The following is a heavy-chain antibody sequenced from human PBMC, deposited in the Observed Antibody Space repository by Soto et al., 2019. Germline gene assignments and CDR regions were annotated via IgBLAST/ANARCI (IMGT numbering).Heavy chain of an antibody. Sequence: ETLSLTCTVSGGSVSSGSYQWTWIRQPPGKGLEWIGYIHVSGSTNDNPSLKGRVTMSIDTSKNQFSLKLSSVTAADTAVYYCARDGHGMDVWGQGTEVTVSS. J-gene: IGHJ6*02. CDR1: GGSVSSGSYQ. CDR3: ARDGHGMDV. V-gene: IGHV4-61*01. CDR2: IHVSGST.